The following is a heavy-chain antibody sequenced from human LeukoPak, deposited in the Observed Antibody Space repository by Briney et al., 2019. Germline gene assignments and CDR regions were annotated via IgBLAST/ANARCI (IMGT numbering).Heavy chain of an antibody. V-gene: IGHV4-59*01. D-gene: IGHD6-19*01. Sequence: PSETLSLICTVSGGSMSSYYWSWIRQPPGKGLEWIGYIYHSGTTNYNPSLKSRVTISVDKSKKQFSLKLNSVTAADTAVYYCARAPGVGGGPVAGTNWFDPWGQGTLVTVSS. CDR2: IYHSGTT. CDR3: ARAPGVGGGPVAGTNWFDP. CDR1: GGSMSSYY. J-gene: IGHJ5*02.